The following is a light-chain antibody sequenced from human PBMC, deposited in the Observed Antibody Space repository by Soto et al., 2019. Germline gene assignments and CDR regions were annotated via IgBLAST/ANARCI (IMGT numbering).Light chain of an antibody. CDR2: GAS. CDR3: QQYNNWPLT. V-gene: IGKV3D-15*01. J-gene: IGKJ4*01. CDR1: QSVSSD. Sequence: EIVMTQSPATLSVSPGERATLSCRASQSVSSDLAWYHQKPGQAPRLLIYGASNGATGIPARFSGSGSGTEFTLTISSLQSEDFAVYSCQQYNNWPLTFGGGTKVDIK.